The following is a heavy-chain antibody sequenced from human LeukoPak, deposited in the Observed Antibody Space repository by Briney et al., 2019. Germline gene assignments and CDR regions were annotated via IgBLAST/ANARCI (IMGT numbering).Heavy chain of an antibody. J-gene: IGHJ4*02. D-gene: IGHD6-19*01. CDR1: GGSFSGYY. V-gene: IGHV3-23*01. CDR3: AKHPPAYSSGWYTDYFDY. CDR2: ISGSGGST. Sequence: DPSETLSLTCAVYGGSFSGYYWSWVRQAPGKGLEWVSAISGSGGSTYYADSVKGRFTISRDNSKNTLYLQMNSLRAEDTAVYYCAKHPPAYSSGWYTDYFDYWGQGTLVTVSS.